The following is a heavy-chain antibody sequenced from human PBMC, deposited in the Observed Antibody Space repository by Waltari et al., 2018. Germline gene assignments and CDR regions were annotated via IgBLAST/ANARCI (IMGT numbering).Heavy chain of an antibody. CDR2: IIPVYGAS. J-gene: IGHJ3*02. Sequence: QVQLVQSGTEVKKSGSSVTVSCKASGGTFRTYAISWVPQAPGQGLEWMGRIIPVYGASKYAQKFQGRVTITADEHTNTVYMALTSLRSDDTATYFCARDVEGYCSGDSCYRGAFDIWGQGTVVTVSS. CDR3: ARDVEGYCSGDSCYRGAFDI. V-gene: IGHV1-69*15. CDR1: GGTFRTYA. D-gene: IGHD2-15*01.